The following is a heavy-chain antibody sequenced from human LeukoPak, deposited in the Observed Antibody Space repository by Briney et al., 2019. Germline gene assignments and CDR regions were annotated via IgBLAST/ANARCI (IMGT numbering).Heavy chain of an antibody. D-gene: IGHD3-22*01. CDR1: GFTFSSYG. Sequence: GRSLRLSCAASGFTFSSYGMHWVRQAPGKGLEWVAVTSYDGSNKYYADSVKGRFTISRDNSKNTLYLQMNSLRAEDTAVYYCAKDLVTMIVVVIPYFDYWGQGTLVTVSS. CDR2: TSYDGSNK. J-gene: IGHJ4*02. CDR3: AKDLVTMIVVVIPYFDY. V-gene: IGHV3-30*18.